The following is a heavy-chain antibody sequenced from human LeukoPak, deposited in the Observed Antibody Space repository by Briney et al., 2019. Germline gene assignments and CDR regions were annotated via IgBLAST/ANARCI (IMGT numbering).Heavy chain of an antibody. CDR1: GYTFTSYY. J-gene: IGHJ4*02. CDR2: INPSGGST. D-gene: IGHD6-13*01. Sequence: GASVKVSCKASGYTFTSYYMHWVRQAPGQGLEWMGIINPSGGSTSYAQKFQGRVTMTRDTFTSTVYMELSSLRSEDTAVYYCARRGLIAAALRYWGQGTLVTVSS. V-gene: IGHV1-46*01. CDR3: ARRGLIAAALRY.